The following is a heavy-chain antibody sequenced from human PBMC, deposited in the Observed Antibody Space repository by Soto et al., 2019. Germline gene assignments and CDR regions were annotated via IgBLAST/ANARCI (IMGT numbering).Heavy chain of an antibody. D-gene: IGHD6-19*01. CDR1: GYTFTSYY. J-gene: IGHJ4*02. V-gene: IGHV1-46*01. CDR2: SHVGPDTT. Sequence: QVQLEQSGAEVKKPGASMKVSCQASGYTFTSYYIHWVRQAHRQGLEWMGVSHVGPDTTMYAQKFQGRVTMTRDTSTSTVYMELSSLISEDTAVYFCARESSGTQYFDYWGQGTLVTVSS. CDR3: ARESSGTQYFDY.